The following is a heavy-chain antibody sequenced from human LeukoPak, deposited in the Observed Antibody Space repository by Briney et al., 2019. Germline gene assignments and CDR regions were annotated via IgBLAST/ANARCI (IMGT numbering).Heavy chain of an antibody. CDR1: GGSFSGYY. J-gene: IGHJ4*02. Sequence: SETLSLTCAVYGGSFSGYYWSWLRQPPGKGLEWIGEINHSGSTNYNPSLKSRVTISVDTSKNQFSLKLSSVTAADTAVYYCARGPRNYYDSSGSDYWGQGTLVTVSS. CDR2: INHSGST. D-gene: IGHD3-22*01. V-gene: IGHV4-34*01. CDR3: ARGPRNYYDSSGSDY.